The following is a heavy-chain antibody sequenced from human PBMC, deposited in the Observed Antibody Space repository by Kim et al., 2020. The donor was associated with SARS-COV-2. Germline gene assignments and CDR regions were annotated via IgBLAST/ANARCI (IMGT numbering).Heavy chain of an antibody. CDR2: IYYSGST. J-gene: IGHJ6*02. V-gene: IGHV4-39*01. CDR1: GGSISSSSYY. CDR3: ARGPIVVVPAASIYGGYYYYYCCMHV. D-gene: IGHD2-2*01. Sequence: SETLSLTCTVSGGSISSSSYYWGWIRQPPGKGLEWIGSIYYSGSTYYNPSLKSRVTISVDTSKNQFSLKLSSVTAADTAVYYCARGPIVVVPAASIYGGYYYYYCCMHVWGQGTTVTVSS.